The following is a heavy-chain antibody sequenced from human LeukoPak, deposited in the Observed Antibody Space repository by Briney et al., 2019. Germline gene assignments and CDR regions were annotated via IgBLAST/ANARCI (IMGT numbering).Heavy chain of an antibody. V-gene: IGHV1-18*01. CDR3: VRVVVATISGTRCNWFDP. CDR2: ISPSNGDT. CDR1: GYSFTSFG. Sequence: ASVKVSCKASGYSFTSFGISWVRQAPGQGLEWMGWISPSNGDTNYAQKLQGRVTMTTDTSTSTAYMELRSLTSDDTAVYYCVRVVVATISGTRCNWFDPWGQGTLVTVSS. D-gene: IGHD5-12*01. J-gene: IGHJ5*02.